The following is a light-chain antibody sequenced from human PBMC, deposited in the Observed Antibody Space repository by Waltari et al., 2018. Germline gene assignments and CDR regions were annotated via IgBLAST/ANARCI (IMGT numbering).Light chain of an antibody. V-gene: IGKV1-5*03. CDR2: KAS. CDR1: QSMSNW. Sequence: DIQMTQSPSTLSASVGDRVTITCRASQSMSNWLAWYQQKPGTPPKVLIYKASSLESGVPSRFSGSGSGTEFTLTISSLQPDDVATYYCQQYYTAPYTFGQGTKLEIK. CDR3: QQYYTAPYT. J-gene: IGKJ2*01.